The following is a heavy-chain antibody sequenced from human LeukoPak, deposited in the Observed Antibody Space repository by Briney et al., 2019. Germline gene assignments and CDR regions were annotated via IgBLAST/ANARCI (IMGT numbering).Heavy chain of an antibody. J-gene: IGHJ4*02. Sequence: SETLSLTCTVSGGSITSYYWSWIRQPPGKGLEWIGYIYYSGSTNYNPSLKSRVTISVDTSKNQFSLKLSSVTAADTAVYYCARGGYDSLDYWGQGTLVTVSS. D-gene: IGHD3-22*01. CDR1: GGSITSYY. CDR3: ARGGYDSLDY. V-gene: IGHV4-59*01. CDR2: IYYSGST.